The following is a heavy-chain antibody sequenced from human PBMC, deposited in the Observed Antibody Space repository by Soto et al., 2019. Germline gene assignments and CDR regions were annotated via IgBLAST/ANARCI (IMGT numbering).Heavy chain of an antibody. CDR2: INPSGGST. V-gene: IGHV1-46*01. J-gene: IGHJ4*02. Sequence: GASVKVSCKASGYTFTSYYMHWVRQAPGQGLEWMGIINPSGGSTSYAQKFQGRVTMTRDTSTSTVYMELSSLRSEDTAVYYCARVFAHYYGSGSYYIRYFDYWGQGTLVTVSS. D-gene: IGHD3-10*01. CDR1: GYTFTSYY. CDR3: ARVFAHYYGSGSYYIRYFDY.